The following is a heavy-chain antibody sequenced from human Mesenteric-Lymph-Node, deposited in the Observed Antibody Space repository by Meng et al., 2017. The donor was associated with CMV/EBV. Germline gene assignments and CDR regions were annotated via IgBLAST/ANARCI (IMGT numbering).Heavy chain of an antibody. V-gene: IGHV4-31*03. J-gene: IGHJ4*02. CDR2: IFYTGNT. CDR3: ASYYYGRAAFDY. CDR1: GDITSGGYY. D-gene: IGHD3-22*01. Sequence: CTVAGDITSGGYYWGWIRQLPGKGLEWIGYIFYTGNTYYNPSLQNRLIISIDKSRSQFSLKLTSVTAADTARYFCASYYYGRAAFDYWGQGTLVTVSS.